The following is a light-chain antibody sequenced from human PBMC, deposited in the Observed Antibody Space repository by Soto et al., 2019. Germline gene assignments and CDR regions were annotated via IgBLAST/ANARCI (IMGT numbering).Light chain of an antibody. CDR3: SSYAGSNNFV. CDR2: EVS. CDR1: SSDVGGYNY. V-gene: IGLV2-8*01. J-gene: IGLJ1*01. Sequence: QSVRTQPPSASGSPGQSVTISCTGTSSDVGGYNYVSWYQQHPGKAPKLMIYEVSKRPSGVPDRFSGSKSGNTASLTVSGLQAEDEADYYCSSYAGSNNFVFGTG.